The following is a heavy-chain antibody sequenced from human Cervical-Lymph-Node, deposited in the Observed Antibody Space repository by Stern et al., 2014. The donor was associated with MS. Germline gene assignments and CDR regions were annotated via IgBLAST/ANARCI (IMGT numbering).Heavy chain of an antibody. D-gene: IGHD3-10*01. J-gene: IGHJ4*02. V-gene: IGHV3-30-3*01. Sequence: VQLVESGGGVVQPGRSLRLSCVASGFTFSDYAMSWVRQAPGKGLEWVAPTSYDGTNKYYADSVKARFTISRDNSKRTLSLLINSLRAEDTAVYYCARKVTGRHYFDYWGQGTLVTVSS. CDR2: TSYDGTNK. CDR3: ARKVTGRHYFDY. CDR1: GFTFSDYA.